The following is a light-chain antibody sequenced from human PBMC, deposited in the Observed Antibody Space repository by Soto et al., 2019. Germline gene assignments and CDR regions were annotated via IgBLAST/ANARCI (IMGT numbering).Light chain of an antibody. V-gene: IGLV2-14*01. CDR1: SSDVGGYNY. Sequence: QSALTQPASVSGSPGQSITISCTGTSSDVGGYNYVSWYQQHPGTAPKLMIYEVSNRPSGLSNRFSGSKSGNTASLTISGLQAEDEADYYCSSYAGSRGLVFGGGTKVTVL. CDR2: EVS. CDR3: SSYAGSRGLV. J-gene: IGLJ2*01.